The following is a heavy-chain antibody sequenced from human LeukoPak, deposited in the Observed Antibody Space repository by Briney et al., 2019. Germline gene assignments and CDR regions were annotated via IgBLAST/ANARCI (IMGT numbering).Heavy chain of an antibody. Sequence: GGSLRLSCAASEFTFSSYAMSWVRQAPGKGLEWVSAISGSGGSTYYADSVKVRFTISRDNSKNTLYLQMNSLRAEDTAVYYCAKDQYDFWSGYSGPDAFDIWGQGTMVTVSS. J-gene: IGHJ3*02. CDR2: ISGSGGST. CDR3: AKDQYDFWSGYSGPDAFDI. V-gene: IGHV3-23*01. CDR1: EFTFSSYA. D-gene: IGHD3-3*01.